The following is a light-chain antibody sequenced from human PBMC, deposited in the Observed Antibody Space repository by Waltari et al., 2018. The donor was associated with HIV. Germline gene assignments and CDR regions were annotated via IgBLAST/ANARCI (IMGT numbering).Light chain of an antibody. Sequence: QSVLTQPPSTSGTPGQRVPISRSGTYSNIGSTTVNCLQQLPGPAPKLLIFGSFQRPPGVPDRFPGSKSGTSASLAISGLHSEDEGDYYCAAWDDSLHGYVFATGTKVTVL. CDR3: AAWDDSLHGYV. V-gene: IGLV1-44*01. J-gene: IGLJ1*01. CDR2: GSF. CDR1: YSNIGSTT.